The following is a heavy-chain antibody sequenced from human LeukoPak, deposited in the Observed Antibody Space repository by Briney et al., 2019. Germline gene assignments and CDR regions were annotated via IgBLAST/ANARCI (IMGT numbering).Heavy chain of an antibody. Sequence: GGSLRLSCAASGFTFSSYEMNWVRQAPGKGLEWVSYISSSGSTIYYADSVKGRFTISRDNAKNSLYLQMNSLRAEDTAVYYCARVGGYYYGSGSFSYWGQGTLVTVSS. J-gene: IGHJ4*02. CDR2: ISSSGSTI. D-gene: IGHD3-10*01. V-gene: IGHV3-48*03. CDR1: GFTFSSYE. CDR3: ARVGGYYYGSGSFSY.